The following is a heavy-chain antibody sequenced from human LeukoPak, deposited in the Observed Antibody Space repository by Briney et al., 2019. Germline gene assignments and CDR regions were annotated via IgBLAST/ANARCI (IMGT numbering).Heavy chain of an antibody. Sequence: GRSLRLSCAASGFTFDDYAMHWVRQAPGKGLEWVSGISWNSGSIGYADSVKGRFTISRDNAKNSLYLQMNSLRAEDTALYYCAKENNYFDYWGQGTLVTVSS. CDR1: GFTFDDYA. CDR3: AKENNYFDY. CDR2: ISWNSGSI. V-gene: IGHV3-9*01. J-gene: IGHJ4*02.